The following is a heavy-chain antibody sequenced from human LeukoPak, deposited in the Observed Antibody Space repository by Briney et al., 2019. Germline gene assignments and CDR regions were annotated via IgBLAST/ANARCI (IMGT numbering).Heavy chain of an antibody. V-gene: IGHV4-61*02. Sequence: PSQTLSLTCTVSGGSISSGSYYWSWIRQPAGKGLEWIGRIYTSGSTNYNPSLKSRVTISVDTSKNQFSLKLSSVTAADTAVYYCALKGSSSWYYGDAFDIWGQGTMVTVSS. CDR1: GGSISSGSYY. J-gene: IGHJ3*02. CDR3: ALKGSSSWYYGDAFDI. D-gene: IGHD6-13*01. CDR2: IYTSGST.